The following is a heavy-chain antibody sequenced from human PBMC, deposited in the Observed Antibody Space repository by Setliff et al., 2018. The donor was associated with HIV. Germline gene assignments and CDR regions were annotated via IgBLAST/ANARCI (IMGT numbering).Heavy chain of an antibody. V-gene: IGHV1-2*06. D-gene: IGHD2-15*01. CDR3: ARGSGGYCSGGSCYFGFGLAL. CDR2: INPNSGGT. CDR1: GYTFTGYY. Sequence: ASVKVSCKASGYTFTGYYMHWVRQAPGQGLEWMGRINPNSGGTNYAQKFQGRVTITADESTSTAYMELSSLGSEDTAVYYCARGSGGYCSGGSCYFGFGLALWGQGTTVTVSS. J-gene: IGHJ6*02.